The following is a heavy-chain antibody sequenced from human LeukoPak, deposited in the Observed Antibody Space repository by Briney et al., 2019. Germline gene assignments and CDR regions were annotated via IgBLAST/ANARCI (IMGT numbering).Heavy chain of an antibody. CDR1: GFTFSSYW. D-gene: IGHD3-10*01. CDR2: INSDGSST. Sequence: GGSLRLSCAASGFTFSSYWMHWVRQAPGKGLVWVSRINSDGSSTSYADSVKGRFTISRDNAKNTLYLQMNSLRAEDTAVYYCAKVQGMGKDSAFDYWGQGTLVTVSS. J-gene: IGHJ4*02. CDR3: AKVQGMGKDSAFDY. V-gene: IGHV3-74*01.